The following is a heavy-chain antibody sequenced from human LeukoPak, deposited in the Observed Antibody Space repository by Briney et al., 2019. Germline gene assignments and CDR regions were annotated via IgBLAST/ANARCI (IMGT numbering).Heavy chain of an antibody. V-gene: IGHV3-30*03. Sequence: PGGSLRLSCAASGFTFSSYGMHWVRQAPGKGLEWVAVISYDGSNKYYADSVKGRFTISRDNSKNTLYLQMNSLRAEDTAVYYCARTLIEYSVSSCYFDYWGQGTLVTVSS. CDR1: GFTFSSYG. J-gene: IGHJ4*02. CDR2: ISYDGSNK. D-gene: IGHD6-6*01. CDR3: ARTLIEYSVSSCYFDY.